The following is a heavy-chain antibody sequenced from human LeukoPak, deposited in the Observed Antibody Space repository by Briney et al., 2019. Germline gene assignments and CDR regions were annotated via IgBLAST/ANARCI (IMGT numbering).Heavy chain of an antibody. V-gene: IGHV4-34*01. Sequence: LETLSLICAVYGGSFSGCYWSWIRQPPGKGLEWIGEINHSGSTNYNPSLKSRVTISVDTSKNQFSLKLSSVTAADTAVYYCARGRWFRWTYYYMDVWGKGTTVTVSS. CDR1: GGSFSGCY. CDR2: INHSGST. D-gene: IGHD3-10*01. J-gene: IGHJ6*03. CDR3: ARGRWFRWTYYYMDV.